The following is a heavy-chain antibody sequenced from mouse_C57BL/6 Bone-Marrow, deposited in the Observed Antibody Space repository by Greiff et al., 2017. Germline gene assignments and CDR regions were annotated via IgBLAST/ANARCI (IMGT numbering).Heavy chain of an antibody. CDR1: GFSLTSYG. CDR2: IWSGGST. J-gene: IGHJ4*01. D-gene: IGHD1-1*01. CDR3: ARTGYGSRGYYAMDY. V-gene: IGHV2-2*01. Sequence: QVQLKQSGPGLVQPSQSLSITCTVSGFSLTSYGVHWVRQSPGKGLEWLGVIWSGGSTDSNAAFISRLSISKDNSKSQVFFKMNSLQADDTAIYYCARTGYGSRGYYAMDYWGQGTSVTVSS.